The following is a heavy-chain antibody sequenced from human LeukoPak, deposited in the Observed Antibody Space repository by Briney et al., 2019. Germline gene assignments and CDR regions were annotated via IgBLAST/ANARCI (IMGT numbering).Heavy chain of an antibody. CDR2: IHYSGST. J-gene: IGHJ4*02. Sequence: PSETLSLTCTVSGGSIRSSTYYWGWIRQPPGKGLEWIGSIHYSGSTYYNPSLKRRVTISVDTCKNEFSLNLSSVTAADTAVYYCARFLRGPSHGSGRRYYFDYWGQGTLVTVSS. D-gene: IGHD3-10*01. CDR1: GGSIRSSTYY. V-gene: IGHV4-39*07. CDR3: ARFLRGPSHGSGRRYYFDY.